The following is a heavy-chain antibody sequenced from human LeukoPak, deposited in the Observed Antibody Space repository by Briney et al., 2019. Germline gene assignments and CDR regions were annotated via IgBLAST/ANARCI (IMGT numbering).Heavy chain of an antibody. CDR1: GFTFSSYS. J-gene: IGHJ6*03. CDR2: ISSSSSYI. CDR3: ARDYNNPYYYYYMDV. V-gene: IGHV3-21*01. D-gene: IGHD1-1*01. Sequence: GGSLRLSCAASGFTFSSYSMNWVRQAPGKGLEWVSSISSSSSYIYYADSVKGRFTISRDNAKNPLYLQMNSLRAEDTAVYYCARDYNNPYYYYYMDVWGKGTTVTVSS.